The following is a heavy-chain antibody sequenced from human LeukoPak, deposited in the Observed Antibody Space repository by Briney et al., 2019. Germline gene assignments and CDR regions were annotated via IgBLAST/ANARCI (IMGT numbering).Heavy chain of an antibody. V-gene: IGHV3-30*18. J-gene: IGHJ4*02. CDR3: AKSEEPVTISGVGIEF. CDR1: GFTFSYYG. D-gene: IGHD3-3*01. CDR2: ISYDATKK. Sequence: GGSLRLSCAASGFTFSYYGMHWVRQAPGKGLEWVAVISYDATKKDYTDSAKGRFTISRDNSKNTLYMEIKGLRAEDTAVYYCAKSEEPVTISGVGIEFWGQGTLVTVSS.